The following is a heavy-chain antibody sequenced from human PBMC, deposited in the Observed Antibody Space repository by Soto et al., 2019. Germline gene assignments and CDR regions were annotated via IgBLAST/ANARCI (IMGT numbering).Heavy chain of an antibody. CDR2: IYYSGST. V-gene: IGHV4-59*08. CDR1: GGSINYYY. CDR3: ARFNWYFDL. J-gene: IGHJ2*01. Sequence: SSETLSLTCTVSGGSINYYYWSWIRQPPGKGLEWIGYIYYSGSTNYNPSLKSRVTISVDTSKNQFSLKLSSVTAADTAVYYCARFNWYFDLWGRGTLVTVSS.